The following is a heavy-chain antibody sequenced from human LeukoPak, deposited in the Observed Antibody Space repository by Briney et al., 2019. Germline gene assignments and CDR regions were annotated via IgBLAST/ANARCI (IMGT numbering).Heavy chain of an antibody. CDR1: GFIVGHNY. V-gene: IGHV3-66*04. J-gene: IGHJ3*01. CDR2: IYSGGVYSDGTT. CDR3: ARRELLGYSYGLGAFNV. D-gene: IGHD5-18*01. Sequence: GGSLRLSCAASGFIVGHNYMSWFRQAPGKGLEWVSIIYSGGVYSDGTTHSADSVKGRFTISRNSSKNTLYLQMNSRRAEDTAVYYCARRELLGYSYGLGAFNVWGQGTMVTVSS.